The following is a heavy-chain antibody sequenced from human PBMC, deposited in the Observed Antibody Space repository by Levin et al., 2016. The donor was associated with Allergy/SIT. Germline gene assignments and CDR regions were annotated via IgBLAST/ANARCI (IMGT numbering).Heavy chain of an antibody. CDR1: GFFFSDYG. V-gene: IGHV3-30*03. CDR3: ARDRRRWLQSSTLDS. D-gene: IGHD5-24*01. CDR2: ITYDEGIK. Sequence: GGSLRLSCAASGFFFSDYGMHWVRQAPGRGLEWVAVITYDEGIKYYTDSVRGRFTISRDNSNNTVFLQMDSLRGEDTGLYFCARDRRRWLQSSTLDSWGPGTLVTVSS. J-gene: IGHJ4*02.